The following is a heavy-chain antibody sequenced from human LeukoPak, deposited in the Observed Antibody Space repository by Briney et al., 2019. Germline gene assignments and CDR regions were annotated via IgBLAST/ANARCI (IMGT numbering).Heavy chain of an antibody. CDR3: ATERGVSSGWYIGLRY. CDR2: MNPNSGNT. Sequence: ASVKVSCKASGYTFTSYDINWVRQATGQGLEWMGWMNPNSGNTGYAQKFQGRVTMTRNTSISTAYMELSSLRSEDTAVYYCATERGVSSGWYIGLRYWGQGTLVTVSS. D-gene: IGHD6-19*01. V-gene: IGHV1-8*01. CDR1: GYTFTSYD. J-gene: IGHJ4*02.